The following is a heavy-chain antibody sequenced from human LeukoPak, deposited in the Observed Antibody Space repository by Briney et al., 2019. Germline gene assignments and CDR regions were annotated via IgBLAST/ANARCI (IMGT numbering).Heavy chain of an antibody. J-gene: IGHJ4*02. CDR1: GYTFTGYS. CDR2: INPNSGGT. CDR3: ARARQRATGSYSALDS. D-gene: IGHD1-26*01. Sequence: ASVKVSCKASGYTFTGYSMHWVRQAPGQGLEWMGWINPNSGGTNYAQKFQGRVTLTRDTSISTAYMELNSLRSDDTAVYYSARARQRATGSYSALDSWGQGTLVTVSS. V-gene: IGHV1-2*02.